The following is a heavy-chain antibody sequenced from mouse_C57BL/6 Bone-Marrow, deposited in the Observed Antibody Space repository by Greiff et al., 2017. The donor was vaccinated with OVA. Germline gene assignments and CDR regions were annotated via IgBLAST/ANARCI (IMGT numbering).Heavy chain of an antibody. Sequence: VQLQQSGPELVKPGASVKISCKASGYTFTDYYMNWVKQSHGKSLEWIGDINPNNGGTSYNQKFKGKATLTVDKSSSTAYMELRSLTSEDSAVYYCARALAHYGNDFDVWGTGTTVTVSS. V-gene: IGHV1-26*01. CDR2: INPNNGGT. J-gene: IGHJ1*03. D-gene: IGHD1-1*01. CDR1: GYTFTDYY. CDR3: ARALAHYGNDFDV.